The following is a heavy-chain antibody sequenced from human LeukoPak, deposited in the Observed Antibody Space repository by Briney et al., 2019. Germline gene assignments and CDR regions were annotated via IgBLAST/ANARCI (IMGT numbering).Heavy chain of an antibody. CDR1: GYTFSNYY. CDR3: ARDFSKRRLDY. D-gene: IGHD1-1*01. CDR2: INPSGGSR. Sequence: GASVKVSCKASGYTFSNYYIHWVRQAPGQGLEWMGIINPSGGSRSYAQKFQGRLTVTRDTSISTAYMELSRLRSDDTAVYYCARDFSKRRLDYWGQGTLVTVSS. J-gene: IGHJ4*02. V-gene: IGHV1-46*01.